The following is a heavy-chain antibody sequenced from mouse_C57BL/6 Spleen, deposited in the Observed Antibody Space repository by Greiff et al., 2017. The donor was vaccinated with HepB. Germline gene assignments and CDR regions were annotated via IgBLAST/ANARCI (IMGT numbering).Heavy chain of an antibody. CDR3: VRDENWDEDYAMDY. V-gene: IGHV10-3*01. CDR1: GFTFNTYA. Sequence: EVQLVESGGGLVQPKGSLKLSCAASGFTFNTYAMHWVRQAPGKGLEWVARIRSKSSNYATYYADSVKDRFTISRDDSQSMLYLQMNNLKTEDTAMYYCVRDENWDEDYAMDYWGQGTSVTVSS. CDR2: IRSKSSNYAT. D-gene: IGHD4-1*01. J-gene: IGHJ4*01.